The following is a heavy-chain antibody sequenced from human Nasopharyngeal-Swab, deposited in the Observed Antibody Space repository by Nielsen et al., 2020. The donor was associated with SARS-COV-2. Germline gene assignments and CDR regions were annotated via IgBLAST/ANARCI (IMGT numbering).Heavy chain of an antibody. CDR2: ISYDGSNK. Sequence: GESLKISCAASGFTFSSYGMHWVRQAPGKGLEWVAVISYDGSNKYYADSVKGRFTISRDNSKNTLYLQMNSLRAEDTAVYYCAKRPYSGSYYGYYCYGMDVWGQGTTVTVSS. J-gene: IGHJ6*02. CDR3: AKRPYSGSYYGYYCYGMDV. D-gene: IGHD1-26*01. V-gene: IGHV3-30*18. CDR1: GFTFSSYG.